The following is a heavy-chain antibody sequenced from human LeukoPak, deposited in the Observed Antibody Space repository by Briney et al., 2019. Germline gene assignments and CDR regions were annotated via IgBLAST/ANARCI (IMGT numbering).Heavy chain of an antibody. CDR3: AKVSGFFGWYCHY. V-gene: IGHV3-7*03. D-gene: IGHD3-3*01. Sequence: GGSLRLSCAASGYAFSSHGLAWVRQAPGKGLEWVATINGAGSETVYAETVKGRFTISRDNSKNTVYLQMNTLRAEDAAIYSCAKVSGFFGWYCHYWGQGVLVSVS. CDR1: GYAFSSHG. CDR2: INGAGSET. J-gene: IGHJ4*02.